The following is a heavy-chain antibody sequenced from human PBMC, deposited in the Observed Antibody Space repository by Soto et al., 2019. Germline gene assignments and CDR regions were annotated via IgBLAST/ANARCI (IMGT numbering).Heavy chain of an antibody. CDR1: AGSLSSYY. J-gene: IGHJ5*02. V-gene: IGHV4-59*01. CDR2: VYFSGNT. Sequence: QVQLQESGPGLVKPSETLSLTCTVSAGSLSSYYWTWIRQSPGKGLEWIGYVYFSGNTNYNPSLKSRVTISIDTSKNQFSLRLASVTAADTAFYYCGSVRPSGYVLSWGQGTLVTVSS. D-gene: IGHD6-25*01. CDR3: GSVRPSGYVLS.